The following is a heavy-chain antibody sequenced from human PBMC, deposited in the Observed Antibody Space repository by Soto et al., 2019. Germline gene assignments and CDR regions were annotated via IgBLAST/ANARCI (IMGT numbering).Heavy chain of an antibody. Sequence: SWTPSLTSPAPGGSIRLAGYDYSWVGESAKRGLEWIGNIYYSGSTYYNPSLKSRLTISVDTSKNQFSLNLSSVTAADTAVYYCARDRLMATAGTARHYFGLDVWGQGTKVT. D-gene: IGHD5-18*01. J-gene: IGHJ6*02. CDR2: IYYSGST. V-gene: IGHV4-31*03. CDR1: GGSIRLAGYD. CDR3: ARDRLMATAGTARHYFGLDV.